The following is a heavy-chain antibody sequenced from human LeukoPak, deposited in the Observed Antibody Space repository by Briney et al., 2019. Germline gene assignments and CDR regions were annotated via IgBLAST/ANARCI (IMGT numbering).Heavy chain of an antibody. V-gene: IGHV3-23*01. CDR1: GFTFSSYG. CDR3: ARRGGSVATLDY. CDR2: ISGSGGST. Sequence: GGSLRLSCAASGFTFSSYGMSWVRQAPGKGLEWVSAISGSGGSTYYADSVKGRFTISRDNAKNSLYLQMNSLRAEDTAVYYCARRGGSVATLDYWGQGTLVTVSS. J-gene: IGHJ4*02.